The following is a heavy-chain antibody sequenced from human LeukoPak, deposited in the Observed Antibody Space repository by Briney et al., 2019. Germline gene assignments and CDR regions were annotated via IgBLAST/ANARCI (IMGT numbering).Heavy chain of an antibody. CDR1: GFTFSSYA. Sequence: GGSLRLSCAASGFTFSSYAMHWVRQAPGKGLEYVSAISSNGGSTYYANSVKGRFTISRDNSKNTLYLQMGSLRAEDMAVYYCARVASGIAAAGLPDYYYYYMDVWGKGTTVTISS. CDR2: ISSNGGST. J-gene: IGHJ6*03. V-gene: IGHV3-64*01. D-gene: IGHD6-13*01. CDR3: ARVASGIAAAGLPDYYYYYMDV.